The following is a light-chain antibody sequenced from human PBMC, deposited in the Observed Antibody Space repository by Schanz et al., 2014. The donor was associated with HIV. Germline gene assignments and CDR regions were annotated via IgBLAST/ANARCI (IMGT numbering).Light chain of an antibody. CDR3: QQTNTFLSLS. V-gene: IGKV3D-11*01. CDR1: QGVSSY. CDR2: GAS. Sequence: EIVLTQSPATLSLSPGERATLSCRASQGVSSYLAWYQQKLGQAPRLLIYGASSRATGIPDRFSGSGSGTDFTLTISRLEPEDVATYFCQQTNTFLSLSFGRGTKVEIK. J-gene: IGKJ4*01.